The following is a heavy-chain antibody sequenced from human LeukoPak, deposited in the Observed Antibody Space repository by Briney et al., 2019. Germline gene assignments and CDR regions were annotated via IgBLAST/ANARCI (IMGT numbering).Heavy chain of an antibody. CDR3: TRTTVTADWYFDV. J-gene: IGHJ2*01. D-gene: IGHD4-11*01. CDR2: INSDGSST. CDR1: GFTFNTYW. Sequence: GGSLRLSCAVPGFTFNTYWMHWVRQAPGKSLKWVSRINSDGSSTTYGASLEGRFTVSRDNAKNTLYQHIDNLRAEDSAVYYCTRTTVTADWYFDVWGRGTRVTVSS. V-gene: IGHV3-74*01.